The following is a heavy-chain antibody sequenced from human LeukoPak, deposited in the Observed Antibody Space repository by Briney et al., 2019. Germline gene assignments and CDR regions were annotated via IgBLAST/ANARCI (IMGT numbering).Heavy chain of an antibody. Sequence: GGSLRLSCTASGLTFTSYSMNWVRQAPGKGLEWVSCITSSSSYRYYADSAKGRFTISRDNAKNSLYLQLNSLRAEDTAVYYCARDLEQSEYYHYGMDVWGQGTTVTVSS. CDR1: GLTFTSYS. D-gene: IGHD6-19*01. J-gene: IGHJ6*02. CDR2: ITSSSSYR. V-gene: IGHV3-21*01. CDR3: ARDLEQSEYYHYGMDV.